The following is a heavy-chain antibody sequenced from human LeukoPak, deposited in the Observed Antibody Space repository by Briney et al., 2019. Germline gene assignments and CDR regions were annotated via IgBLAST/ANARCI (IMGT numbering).Heavy chain of an antibody. CDR1: GFTFSSYW. D-gene: IGHD2-2*01. J-gene: IGHJ4*02. CDR2: IKQDGSEK. V-gene: IGHV3-7*01. CDR3: ARGRIGSDIVVVPAFDY. Sequence: GGSLRLSCAASGFTFSSYWMSWVRQAPGKGLEWVANIKQDGSEKYYVDSVKGRFTISRDNAKNSLYLQMNSLRAEDTAVYYCARGRIGSDIVVVPAFDYWGQGTLVTVSS.